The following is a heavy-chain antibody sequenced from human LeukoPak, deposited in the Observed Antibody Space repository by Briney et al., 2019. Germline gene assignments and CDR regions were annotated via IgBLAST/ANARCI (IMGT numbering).Heavy chain of an antibody. J-gene: IGHJ3*01. CDR1: GDSIRSSNYY. D-gene: IGHD3-22*01. CDR2: VDYSGHT. V-gene: IGHV4-39*02. Sequence: SETLSLTCTVSGDSIRSSNYYWAWIRQPPGKGLEWIGSVDYSGHTYYNPSLKSRVNISVDTSKKHFSLRLSSVTVADTALYFCARESRSITLIIIIINAFDVWGQGTMVTVSS. CDR3: ARESRSITLIIIIINAFDV.